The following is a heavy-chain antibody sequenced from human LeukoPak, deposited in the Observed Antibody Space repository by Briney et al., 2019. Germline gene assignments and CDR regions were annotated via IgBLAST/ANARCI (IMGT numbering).Heavy chain of an antibody. V-gene: IGHV1-8*03. CDR2: MNPNSGNT. CDR3: ARVRSSASRYYMDV. D-gene: IGHD2-2*01. CDR1: GYTFTSYD. Sequence: ASVKVSCKASGYTFTSYDINWVRQAPGQGLEWMGWMNPNSGNTGYAQKFQGRVTITRNTSISTAYMELSSLRSEDTAVYYCARVRSSASRYYMDVWGKGTTVTVSS. J-gene: IGHJ6*03.